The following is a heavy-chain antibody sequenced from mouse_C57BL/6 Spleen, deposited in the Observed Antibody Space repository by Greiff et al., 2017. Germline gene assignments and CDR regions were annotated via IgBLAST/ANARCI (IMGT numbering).Heavy chain of an antibody. V-gene: IGHV1-15*01. CDR2: IDPETGGT. Sequence: VQRMESGAELVRPGASVTLSCKASGYTFTDYEMHWVKQTPVHGLEWIGAIDPETGGTAYKQKFKGKAILTADKSYSTAYMELSSLTSEDSAVYYCARRESTRGFAYWGQGTLVTVSA. CDR3: ARRESTRGFAY. D-gene: IGHD5-1*01. CDR1: GYTFTDYE. J-gene: IGHJ3*01.